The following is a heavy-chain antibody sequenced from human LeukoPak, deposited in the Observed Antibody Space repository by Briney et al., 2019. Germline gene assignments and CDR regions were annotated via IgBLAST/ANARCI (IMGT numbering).Heavy chain of an antibody. CDR1: GGSFSGYY. Sequence: PSETLSLTCTVYGGSFSGYYWSWIRQPPGKGLEWIGEINHSGSTNYNPSLKSRVTISVDTSKNQFSLRLTSVTAADTAVYYCARWVGTITPYYYGMDVWGQGTTVTVSS. J-gene: IGHJ6*02. D-gene: IGHD5-24*01. CDR3: ARWVGTITPYYYGMDV. CDR2: INHSGST. V-gene: IGHV4-34*01.